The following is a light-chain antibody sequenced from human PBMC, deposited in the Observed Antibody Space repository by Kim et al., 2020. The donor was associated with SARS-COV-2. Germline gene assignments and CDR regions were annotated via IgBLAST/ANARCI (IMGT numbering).Light chain of an antibody. CDR2: SND. V-gene: IGLV1-44*01. CDR3: AAWDDSLNGPV. J-gene: IGLJ3*02. CDR1: RSISGSNT. Sequence: GQRVTISCSERRSISGSNTVNWYQQPPGTAPKLRIFSNDQRPSGVPDRFSGSKSGTSASLAISGLQSEDEADYYCAAWDDSLNGPVFGGGTQLTVL.